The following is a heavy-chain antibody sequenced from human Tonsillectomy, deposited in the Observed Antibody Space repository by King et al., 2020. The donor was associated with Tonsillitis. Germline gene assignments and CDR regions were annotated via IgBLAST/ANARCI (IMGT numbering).Heavy chain of an antibody. CDR3: ASPRKYCDGHCYSGAFDI. Sequence: VQLVESGAEVKKPGESLKISCKASGYNFSNYWIGWVRQMPGKGLEWMGIIYPGDSDDRYSPSFQGQVTFSADKSIDTAYLQWSSLKASDTAMYYCASPRKYCDGHCYSGAFDIWGQGTMVTVSS. D-gene: IGHD2-21*02. V-gene: IGHV5-51*01. J-gene: IGHJ3*02. CDR1: GYNFSNYW. CDR2: IYPGDSDD.